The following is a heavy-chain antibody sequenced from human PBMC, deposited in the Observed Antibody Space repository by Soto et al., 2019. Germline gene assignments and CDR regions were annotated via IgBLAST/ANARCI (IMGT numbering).Heavy chain of an antibody. CDR3: VKDRRILRYFDWLSAHLDY. CDR1: GFTFSSYA. Sequence: GGSLRLSCSASGFTFSSYAMHWVRQAPGKGLEYVSAISSNGGSTYYADSVKGRFTISRDNSKNTLYLQMSSLRAEDTAVYYCVKDRRILRYFDWLSAHLDYWGQGTLVTVSS. D-gene: IGHD3-9*01. CDR2: ISSNGGST. J-gene: IGHJ4*02. V-gene: IGHV3-64D*06.